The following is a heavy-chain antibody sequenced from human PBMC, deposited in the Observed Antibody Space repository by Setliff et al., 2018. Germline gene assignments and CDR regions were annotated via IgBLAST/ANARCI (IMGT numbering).Heavy chain of an antibody. J-gene: IGHJ6*03. D-gene: IGHD3-3*01. Sequence: SGPTLVNPTETLTLTCTVSGFSLSNARMGVSWIRQPPGKALEWLARIDWDDDKYYSTSLKTRLTISKDTSKNQVVLTMTNMDPVDTAVYYCTREASVDFWSGYPYYYYMDVWGKGTTVTVSS. V-gene: IGHV2-70*11. CDR3: TREASVDFWSGYPYYYYMDV. CDR1: GFSLSNARMG. CDR2: IDWDDDK.